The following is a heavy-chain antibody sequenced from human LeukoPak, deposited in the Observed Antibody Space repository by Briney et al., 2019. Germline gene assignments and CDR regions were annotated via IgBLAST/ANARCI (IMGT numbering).Heavy chain of an antibody. J-gene: IGHJ3*02. CDR3: ARTYYYDSGGYPVQVSDAFDI. V-gene: IGHV1-69*13. CDR1: GGTFSSYA. Sequence: SVKVSCKASGGTFSSYAISWVRQAPGQGLEWMGGIIPIFHTADYAQKFQGRVTITADESTSTVYMELSRLRSEDTAMYYCARTYYYDSGGYPVQVSDAFDIWGQGTMVTVSS. D-gene: IGHD3-22*01. CDR2: IIPIFHTA.